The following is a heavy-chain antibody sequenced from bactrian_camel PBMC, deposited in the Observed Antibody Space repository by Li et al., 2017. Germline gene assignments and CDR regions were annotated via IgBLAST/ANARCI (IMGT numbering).Heavy chain of an antibody. V-gene: IGHV3S42*01. D-gene: IGHD2*01. CDR1: GFTFSSYA. J-gene: IGHJ4*01. CDR2: INSGGGST. Sequence: DVQLVESGGGSVQAGESLRLSCVVSGFTFSSYAMTWVRQAPGKGLEWVSAINSGGGSTTYVDSVKGRFTISRDNAKNTLYLQMNSLKTEDTAVYYCANHGPSYSGNWSSFRFGQGTQVTVS.